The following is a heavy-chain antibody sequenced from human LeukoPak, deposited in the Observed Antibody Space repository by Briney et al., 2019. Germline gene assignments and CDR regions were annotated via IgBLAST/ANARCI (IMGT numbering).Heavy chain of an antibody. Sequence: SETLSLTCTVSGGSISSYYWSWIRQPPGKGLEWIGYIYYSGSTNYNPSLKSRVTISVDTSKNQFSLKLSSVTAADTAVYYCARSRRITMIVVVITTAFDYWGQGTLVTVSS. CDR3: ARSRRITMIVVVITTAFDY. V-gene: IGHV4-59*12. D-gene: IGHD3-22*01. CDR1: GGSISSYY. J-gene: IGHJ4*02. CDR2: IYYSGST.